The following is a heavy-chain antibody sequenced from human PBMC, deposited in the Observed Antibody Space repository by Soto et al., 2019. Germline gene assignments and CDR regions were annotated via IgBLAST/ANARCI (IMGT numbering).Heavy chain of an antibody. J-gene: IGHJ4*02. V-gene: IGHV1-18*01. CDR1: GYTFTSYA. D-gene: IGHD4-17*01. CDR2: ISAYNGNT. Sequence: QVQLVQSGAEVKKPGASVKVSCKASGYTFTSYAFAWVRQAPGQGLEWMAWISAYNGNTNYGEKLQGRVTVTTDASTSTAYMELRSLRSDDTAVYYCARVPGFDYGDNWGQGTLVTVSS. CDR3: ARVPGFDYGDN.